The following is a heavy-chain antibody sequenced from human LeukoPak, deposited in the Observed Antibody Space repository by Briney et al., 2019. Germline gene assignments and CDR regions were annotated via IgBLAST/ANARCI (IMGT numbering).Heavy chain of an antibody. V-gene: IGHV3-23*01. Sequence: GGSLRLSCAASGFSFTNAWMNWVRQAPGKGLEWVSTISGGGGSTYYADSVKGRFTISRDNSKNTLYLQVNSLRAEDTAVYYCAKGGKWDVTPFDYWGQGTLVTVSS. CDR2: ISGGGGST. D-gene: IGHD1-26*01. CDR1: GFSFTNAW. CDR3: AKGGKWDVTPFDY. J-gene: IGHJ4*02.